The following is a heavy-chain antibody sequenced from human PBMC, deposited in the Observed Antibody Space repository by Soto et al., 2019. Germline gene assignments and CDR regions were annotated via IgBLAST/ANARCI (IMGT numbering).Heavy chain of an antibody. Sequence: GGSLRLSCAASGFTFNTYAMSWVRQAPGKGLEWVSGIGGGDTHYADSVTGRFTISRDDSKSMVFLQMNSLRAEDTAVYYCVKDRMSYNAVWDPFDVWGQGTLVTVSS. D-gene: IGHD3-10*01. V-gene: IGHV3-23*01. CDR1: GFTFNTYA. CDR3: VKDRMSYNAVWDPFDV. J-gene: IGHJ3*01. CDR2: IGGGDT.